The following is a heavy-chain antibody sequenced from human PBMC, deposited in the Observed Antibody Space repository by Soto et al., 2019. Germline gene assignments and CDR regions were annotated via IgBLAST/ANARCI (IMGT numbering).Heavy chain of an antibody. CDR3: ARDQNYDFWSGYFTGNWFDP. CDR1: GGSISSYY. CDR2: IYTSGST. Sequence: PSETLSLTCTVSGGSISSYYWSWIRQPAGKGLEWIGRIYTSGSTNYNPSLKSRVTMSVDTSENQFSLKLSSVTAADTAVYYCARDQNYDFWSGYFTGNWFDPWGQGTLVTVSS. J-gene: IGHJ5*02. V-gene: IGHV4-4*07. D-gene: IGHD3-3*01.